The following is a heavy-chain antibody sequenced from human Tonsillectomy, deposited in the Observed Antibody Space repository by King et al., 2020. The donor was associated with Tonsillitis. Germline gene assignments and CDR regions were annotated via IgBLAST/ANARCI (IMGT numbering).Heavy chain of an antibody. Sequence: QLQESGPGLVKPSQTLSLTCTVSGGSISSGAYYWSWIRQPPGKGLEWIGYIYYSGSTHYNPSLNSRLTISVDTSKNQFSLRLSSVTAADTAVYYCARASSSSWYFDLWGRGTLVTVSS. CDR1: GGSISSGAYY. J-gene: IGHJ2*01. D-gene: IGHD6-13*01. CDR3: ARASSSSWYFDL. V-gene: IGHV4-31*03. CDR2: IYYSGST.